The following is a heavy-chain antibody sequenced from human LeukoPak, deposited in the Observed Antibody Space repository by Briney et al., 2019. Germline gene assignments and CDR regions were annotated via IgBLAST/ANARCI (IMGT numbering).Heavy chain of an antibody. D-gene: IGHD1-1*01. CDR1: GFTFSSYS. V-gene: IGHV3-48*01. J-gene: IGHJ4*02. CDR2: ISSLSGTI. CDR3: AKATGNLGN. Sequence: GGSLRLSCAASGFTFSSYSMNWVRQAPGEGLEWVTYISSLSGTIYYADSVKGRFTISRDNAKNSLYVQMNSLTAEDTAIYYCAKATGNLGNWGQGTLVTVSS.